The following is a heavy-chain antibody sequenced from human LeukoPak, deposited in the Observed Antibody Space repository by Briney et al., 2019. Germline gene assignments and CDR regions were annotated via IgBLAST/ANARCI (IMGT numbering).Heavy chain of an antibody. CDR3: ARVSYYPYYYYYYGMDV. Sequence: GGSLRLSCAASGFTFSSYWMSWVRQAPGKGLEWVANIKQDGSEKYYVDSVKGRFTISRDNAKNSLYLQMNSLRAEDTAVYYCARVSYYPYYYYYYGMDVWGKGPTVTVSS. CDR1: GFTFSSYW. V-gene: IGHV3-7*03. D-gene: IGHD3-10*01. J-gene: IGHJ6*04. CDR2: IKQDGSEK.